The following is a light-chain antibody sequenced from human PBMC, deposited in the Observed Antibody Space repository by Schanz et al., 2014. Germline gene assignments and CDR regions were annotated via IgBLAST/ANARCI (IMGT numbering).Light chain of an antibody. J-gene: IGKJ3*01. CDR1: QTVSNN. V-gene: IGKV3D-11*03. CDR3: QQYGPSLLT. Sequence: EIVLTQSPATLSLSPGERGTLSCRASQTVSNNLAWYQQKPGQAPRLLIYDASNRATGIPARFSGSGSGTDFTLTISSLEPEDFAVYFCQQYGPSLLTFGPGTKVDIK. CDR2: DAS.